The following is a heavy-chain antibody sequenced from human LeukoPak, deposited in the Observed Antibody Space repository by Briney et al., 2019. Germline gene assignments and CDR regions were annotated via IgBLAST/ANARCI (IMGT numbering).Heavy chain of an antibody. Sequence: GGSLRLSCAASGFIFIDYDFHWVRQAPGKGLEWLAYISKDAAFMFYADSVRGRFTVSRDNSKRTVYLQLNSLRAEDTALYYCARDLMWLVDYWGQGTLVAVSS. CDR2: ISKDAAFM. J-gene: IGHJ4*02. D-gene: IGHD6-19*01. V-gene: IGHV3-30*04. CDR3: ARDLMWLVDY. CDR1: GFIFIDYD.